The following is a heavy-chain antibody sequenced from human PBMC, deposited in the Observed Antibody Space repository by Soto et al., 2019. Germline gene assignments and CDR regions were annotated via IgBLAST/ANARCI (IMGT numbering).Heavy chain of an antibody. Sequence: EVQLVESGGGLVKPGGSLRLSCAASGFTFSDYAMNWVRQSPGKGLEWVSSISSSGTYIYYADSLKGRFTISRDTAKNSVDLQITSLRADDTAVYYCARIRMYYSSSEAAYYLDYWGQGVLVTVSS. CDR1: GFTFSDYA. D-gene: IGHD6-13*01. CDR2: ISSSGTYI. V-gene: IGHV3-21*01. J-gene: IGHJ4*02. CDR3: ARIRMYYSSSEAAYYLDY.